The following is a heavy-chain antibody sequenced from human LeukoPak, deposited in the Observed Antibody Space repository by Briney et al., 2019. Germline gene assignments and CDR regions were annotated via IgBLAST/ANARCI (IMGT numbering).Heavy chain of an antibody. CDR1: GYTFTSYG. V-gene: IGHV1-18*01. Sequence: ASVTVSFKPSGYTFTSYGISWVRQAPGQGLEWMGWISGYNGNTKYAQKLQGRVTMTTDTSTSTAYMELRSLRSDDTAVYYCARDSLQIYYDSSGYHLDAFDNWGQGTMVTVSS. CDR2: ISGYNGNT. D-gene: IGHD3-22*01. CDR3: ARDSLQIYYDSSGYHLDAFDN. J-gene: IGHJ3*02.